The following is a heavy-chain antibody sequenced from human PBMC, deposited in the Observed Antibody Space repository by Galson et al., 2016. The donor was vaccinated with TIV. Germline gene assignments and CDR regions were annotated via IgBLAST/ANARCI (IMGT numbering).Heavy chain of an antibody. CDR3: ARDGGEGGES. CDR2: INKDGSEE. D-gene: IGHD3-10*01. J-gene: IGHJ4*02. CDR1: GFTFSTYW. Sequence: SLRLSCAASGFTFSTYWMSWVRQAPGKGLEWVANINKDGSEERYVASVRGRFTISRDNAKNSLSLQMSSLRADDTAVYYCARDGGEGGESWGQGTLVTVFS. V-gene: IGHV3-7*01.